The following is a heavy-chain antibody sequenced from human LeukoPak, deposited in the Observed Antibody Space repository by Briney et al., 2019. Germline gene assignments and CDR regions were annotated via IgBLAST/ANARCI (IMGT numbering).Heavy chain of an antibody. V-gene: IGHV4-4*07. CDR1: GGSISSYY. CDR2: IYTSGST. CDR3: ARGGYYYDSSGYYRFDY. D-gene: IGHD3-22*01. Sequence: SETLSLTCTVSGGSISSYYWSWIRQPAGKGLEWIGRIYTSGSTNYNPSLKSRVTMSVDTSKNQFSLKLSSVTAADTAVYYCARGGYYYDSSGYYRFDYWGQGTLVTVSS. J-gene: IGHJ4*02.